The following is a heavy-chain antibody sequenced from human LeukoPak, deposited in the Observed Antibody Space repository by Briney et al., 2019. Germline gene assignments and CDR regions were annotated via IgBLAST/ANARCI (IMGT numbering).Heavy chain of an antibody. CDR3: ARSSGWYHRGPDYYYYYMDV. V-gene: IGHV3-21*01. CDR1: GFTFDDYA. J-gene: IGHJ6*03. CDR2: ISSSSSYI. D-gene: IGHD6-19*01. Sequence: PGGSLRLSCAASGFTFDDYAMHWVRQVPGKGLEWVSSISSSSSYIYYADSVKGRFTISRDNAKNSLYLQMNSLRAEDTAIYYCARSSGWYHRGPDYYYYYMDVWGKGTTVTVS.